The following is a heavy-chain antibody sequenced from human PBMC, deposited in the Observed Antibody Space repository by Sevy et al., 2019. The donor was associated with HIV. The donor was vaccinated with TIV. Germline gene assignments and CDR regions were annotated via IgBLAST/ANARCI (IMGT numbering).Heavy chain of an antibody. CDR1: GYSFTSYW. D-gene: IGHD3-22*01. Sequence: GESLKISCKGSGYSFTSYWIGWVRQMPGKGLEWMGIIYPGDSDTRYSPSFQGQVTISADKSISTAYLQWSSLKASDTAMYYCASEDYYDSSGYPDAFDIWGQGTMVTVSS. CDR2: IYPGDSDT. J-gene: IGHJ3*02. V-gene: IGHV5-51*01. CDR3: ASEDYYDSSGYPDAFDI.